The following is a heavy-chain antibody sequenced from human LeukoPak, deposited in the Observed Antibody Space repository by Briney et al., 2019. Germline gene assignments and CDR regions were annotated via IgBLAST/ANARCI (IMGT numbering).Heavy chain of an antibody. J-gene: IGHJ5*02. CDR1: GGSISSYY. Sequence: SETLSLTCTVSGGSISSYYWSWIRQPPGKGLEWIGYIYYSGSTNYNPSLKSRVTISVDTSKNQFSLKLSSVTAADTAVYYCARNERKGYDFWSGYYMGGWFDPWGQGTLVTVSS. V-gene: IGHV4-59*08. D-gene: IGHD3-3*01. CDR2: IYYSGST. CDR3: ARNERKGYDFWSGYYMGGWFDP.